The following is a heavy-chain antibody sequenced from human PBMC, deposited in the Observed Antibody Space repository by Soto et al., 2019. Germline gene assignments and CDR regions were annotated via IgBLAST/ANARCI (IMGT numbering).Heavy chain of an antibody. Sequence: EVQLLESGGGLVQPGGSLRLSCAASGFTFSSYAMSWVRQAPEKGLEWVSAISGSGGSTYYADSVKGRFTISRDNSKNTLYLQMNSLRAEDTAVYYCAKDLEWSSSWQNWFDPWGQGTLVTVSS. CDR3: AKDLEWSSSWQNWFDP. CDR1: GFTFSSYA. J-gene: IGHJ5*02. CDR2: ISGSGGST. V-gene: IGHV3-23*01. D-gene: IGHD6-13*01.